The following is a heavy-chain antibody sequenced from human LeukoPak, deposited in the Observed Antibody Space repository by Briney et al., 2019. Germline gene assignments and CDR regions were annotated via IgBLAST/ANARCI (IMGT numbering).Heavy chain of an antibody. CDR3: ARDSLVVTSPPYYYFDY. D-gene: IGHD5-12*01. J-gene: IGHJ4*02. CDR1: GYTFTSYY. CDR2: ISPSGGST. Sequence: GASVKVSCKASGYTFTSYYMHWVRQAPGQGLEWMGIISPSGGSTSYAQKFQGRVTMTRDMSTSTVYMELSSLRSEDTAVYYCARDSLVVTSPPYYYFDYWGQGTLVTVSS. V-gene: IGHV1-46*01.